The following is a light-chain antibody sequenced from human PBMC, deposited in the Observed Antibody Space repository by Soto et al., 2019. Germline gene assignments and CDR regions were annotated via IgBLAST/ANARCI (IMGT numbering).Light chain of an antibody. CDR3: QQYRSWPRT. V-gene: IGKV3-15*01. CDR2: GAS. Sequence: EIVLTQSPATLSVSPCERVTLSFRASQSVDINLAWYQQKPGQAPRLLIYGASTRATDMPGRFSGRGAGAEFTLTISSLQSEDFAVYYCQQYRSWPRTFGQGTKVDIK. CDR1: QSVDIN. J-gene: IGKJ1*01.